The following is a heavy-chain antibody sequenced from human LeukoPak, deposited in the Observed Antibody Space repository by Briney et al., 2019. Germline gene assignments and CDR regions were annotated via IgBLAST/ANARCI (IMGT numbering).Heavy chain of an antibody. D-gene: IGHD3-9*01. CDR3: ARDGYDILTGSYKGVDY. CDR1: GSTFDDYG. V-gene: IGHV3-53*01. Sequence: GILRLSCAASGSTFDDYGMSWVRQAPGKGLEWVSVIYSGGSTYYADSVKGRFTISRDNSKNTLYLQMNSLRAEDTAVYYCARDGYDILTGSYKGVDYWGQGTLVTVSS. J-gene: IGHJ4*02. CDR2: IYSGGST.